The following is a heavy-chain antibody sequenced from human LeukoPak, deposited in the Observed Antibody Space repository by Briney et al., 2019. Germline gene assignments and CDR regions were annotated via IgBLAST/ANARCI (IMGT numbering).Heavy chain of an antibody. J-gene: IGHJ4*02. Sequence: PSETLSLTCTVSGGSTSSSSYYWGWIRQPPGKGLEWIGSIYYSGSTYYNPSLKSRVTISVDTSKNQFSLKLSSVTAADTAVYYCARQGYGDSSSWFYFDYWGQGTLVTVSS. V-gene: IGHV4-39*01. CDR1: GGSTSSSSYY. CDR3: ARQGYGDSSSWFYFDY. D-gene: IGHD6-13*01. CDR2: IYYSGST.